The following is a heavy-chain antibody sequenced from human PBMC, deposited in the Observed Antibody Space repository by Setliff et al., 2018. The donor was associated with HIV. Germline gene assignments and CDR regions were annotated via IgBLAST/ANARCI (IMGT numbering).Heavy chain of an antibody. CDR2: IYYSGST. D-gene: IGHD3-10*01. CDR3: ARGRFHRLHRPYSGSGSLGIQYFDY. Sequence: PSETLSLTCSVSGGSFSSDSYYWGWIRQFPGKGLEWIGSIYYSGSTNYNPPLKSRVTISVDTSKSQFSLRLNSVTATDTALYYCARGRFHRLHRPYSGSGSLGIQYFDYWGQGTLVTVSS. V-gene: IGHV4-39*07. J-gene: IGHJ4*02. CDR1: GGSFSSDSYY.